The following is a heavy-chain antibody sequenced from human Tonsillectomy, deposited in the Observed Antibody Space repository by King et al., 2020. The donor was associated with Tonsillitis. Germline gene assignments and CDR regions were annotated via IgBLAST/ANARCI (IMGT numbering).Heavy chain of an antibody. V-gene: IGHV3-15*02. CDR3: TTFPPPDDY. CDR1: GFTVSNAW. J-gene: IGHJ4*02. Sequence: VQLVESGGTLVKPGGSLRVSCAASGFTVSNAWMSWVRQAPGKGLEWIGRIKTKLDGGTADYAATVKGRFTISRDDSKNTLYLEMNSLRTEDTAVYYCTTFPPPDDYWGQGTLVTVSS. CDR2: IKTKLDGGTA.